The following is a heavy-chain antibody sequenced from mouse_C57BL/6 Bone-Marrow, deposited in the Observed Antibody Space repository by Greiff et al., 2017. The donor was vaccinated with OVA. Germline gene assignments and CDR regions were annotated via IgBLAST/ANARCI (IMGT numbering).Heavy chain of an antibody. CDR1: GYTFTDYE. CDR3: ARSDSKVYFDY. CDR2: IDPETGGT. D-gene: IGHD2-5*01. Sequence: VKLMESGAELVRPGASVTLSCKASGYTFTDYEMHWVKQTPVHGLEWIGAIDPETGGTAYNQKFKGKAILTADKSSSTAYMELRSLTSEDSAVYFCARSDSKVYFDYWGQGTTLTVSS. J-gene: IGHJ2*01. V-gene: IGHV1-15*01.